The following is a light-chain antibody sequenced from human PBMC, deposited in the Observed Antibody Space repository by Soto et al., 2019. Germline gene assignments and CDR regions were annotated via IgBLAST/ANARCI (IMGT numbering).Light chain of an antibody. CDR1: QGINKF. J-gene: IGKJ5*01. CDR2: SAF. V-gene: IGKV1-39*01. CDR3: QQGSTTPIT. Sequence: IQLTQSPSSLSASVGDRVTITCRASQGINKFLAWYQQRPGEAPRLLVYSAFRIQSGVPSRFNASGSGTDFTLSISSLQPEDFSTYYCQQGSTTPITFGLGTRLEIK.